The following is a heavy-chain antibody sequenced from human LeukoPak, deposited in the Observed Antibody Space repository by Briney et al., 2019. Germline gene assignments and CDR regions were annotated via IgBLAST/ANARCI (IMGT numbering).Heavy chain of an antibody. V-gene: IGHV4-39*07. CDR2: IYYSGTT. D-gene: IGHD6-19*01. J-gene: IGHJ4*02. CDR3: ARDRGDVAGTRRELLYSFDY. CDR1: GGSISSSPYY. Sequence: PSETLSLTCTVSGGSISSSPYYWGWIRQPPGKGLEWIGSIYYSGTTHYNPSLESRVTISVDTSKNQISLQLNSVTPEDTAVYYCARDRGDVAGTRRELLYSFDYWGQGTLVTVSS.